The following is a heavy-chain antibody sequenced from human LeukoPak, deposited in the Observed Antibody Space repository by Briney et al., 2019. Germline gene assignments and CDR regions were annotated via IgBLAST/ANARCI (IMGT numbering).Heavy chain of an antibody. Sequence: SETLSLTCTVSGGSFSSSSYYWGWIRQTPGKGLEWIGSIYYSGSTYYNPSLKSRVTISVDTSKNQFSLKLSSVTAADTAVYYCARDSAYGVLRFLEWTPPGYFDYWGQGTLVTVSS. CDR3: ARDSAYGVLRFLEWTPPGYFDY. CDR1: GGSFSSSSYY. V-gene: IGHV4-39*07. J-gene: IGHJ4*02. D-gene: IGHD3-3*01. CDR2: IYYSGST.